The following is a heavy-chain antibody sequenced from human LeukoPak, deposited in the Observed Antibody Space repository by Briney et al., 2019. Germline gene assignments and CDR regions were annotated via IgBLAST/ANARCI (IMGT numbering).Heavy chain of an antibody. J-gene: IGHJ3*02. CDR1: GGSFSGYY. CDR2: INHSGST. CDR3: ARFRRITIFGVVIIFGAFDI. V-gene: IGHV4-34*01. Sequence: PSETLSLTCAVYGGSFSGYYWSWIRQPPGKGLEWIGEINHSGSTNYNPSLKSRVTISVDTSKNQFSLKLSSVTAADTAVYYCARFRRITIFGVVIIFGAFDIWGQGTMVTVSS. D-gene: IGHD3-3*01.